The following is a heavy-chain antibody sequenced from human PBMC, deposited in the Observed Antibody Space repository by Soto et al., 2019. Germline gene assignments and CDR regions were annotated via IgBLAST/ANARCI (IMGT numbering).Heavy chain of an antibody. D-gene: IGHD2-21*02. CDR3: AKDDFTDRGDDYFDY. CDR1: GFSFTNFA. V-gene: IGHV3-23*01. Sequence: PVGSLRLSCAASGFSFTNFAMSWVRQAPGKGLEWVAGIGASGDITWYADSVKGRLSISRDNSKNTLYLQLNSLRFEDTAVYYCAKDDFTDRGDDYFDYWGPGTLV. J-gene: IGHJ4*02. CDR2: IGASGDIT.